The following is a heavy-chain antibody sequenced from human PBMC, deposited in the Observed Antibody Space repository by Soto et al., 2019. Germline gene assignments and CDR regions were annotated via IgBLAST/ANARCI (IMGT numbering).Heavy chain of an antibody. CDR2: SHYTGST. CDR3: ARDFRKGFFDS. V-gene: IGHV4-30-4*01. CDR1: GGSISRGDYY. Sequence: QVQLQESGPGLVKPSQTLSLTCTVSGGSISRGDYYWTWIRQPPGKGLEWIGYSHYTGSTYYNPSLKSRVTISEDTSKNQFSLKLSSVTAADTAVYYCARDFRKGFFDSWGQGTLVTVSS. J-gene: IGHJ4*02.